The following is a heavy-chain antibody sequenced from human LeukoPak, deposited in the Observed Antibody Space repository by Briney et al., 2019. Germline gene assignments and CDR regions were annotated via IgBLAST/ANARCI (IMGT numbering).Heavy chain of an antibody. CDR3: ARDRNFRITMIVVVPGWFDP. CDR1: GGTLSSYA. J-gene: IGHJ5*02. D-gene: IGHD3-22*01. V-gene: IGHV1-69*01. Sequence: GSSVKVSCKASGGTLSSYAISWVRQAPGQGLEWMGGIIPIFGTANYAQKFQGRVTITADESTSTAYMELSSLRSEDTAVYYCARDRNFRITMIVVVPGWFDPWGQGTLVTVSS. CDR2: IIPIFGTA.